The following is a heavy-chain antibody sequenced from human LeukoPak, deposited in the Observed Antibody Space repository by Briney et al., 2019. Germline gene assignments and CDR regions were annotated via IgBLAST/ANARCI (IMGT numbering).Heavy chain of an antibody. V-gene: IGHV3-7*01. CDR3: AKDSLLTVVSPVAAS. CDR2: IKQDGSEK. Sequence: PGGSLRLSCAASGFTFTTYWMSWVRQAPGKGLEWVANIKQDGSEKYYVDSVKGRFAISRDNAKNSLFLQMNALSVEDTVVYYCAKDSLLTVVSPVAASWGQGIQVTVS. D-gene: IGHD4-23*01. J-gene: IGHJ5*02. CDR1: GFTFTTYW.